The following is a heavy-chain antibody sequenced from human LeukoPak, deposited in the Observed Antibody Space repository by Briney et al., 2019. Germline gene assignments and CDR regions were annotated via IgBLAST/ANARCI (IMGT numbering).Heavy chain of an antibody. V-gene: IGHV3-13*01. CDR3: ARENLEYGDYAIDY. D-gene: IGHD4-17*01. CDR2: IDRDGVT. CDR1: GFIFTKYD. J-gene: IGHJ4*02. Sequence: GGSLRLSCAASGFIFTKYDMHWLRHVTGRGLEWVSGIDRDGVTYYSDSVKGRFTMSRENGENSVYLQLNSLRAGDTAVYFCARENLEYGDYAIDYWGQGILVTVSS.